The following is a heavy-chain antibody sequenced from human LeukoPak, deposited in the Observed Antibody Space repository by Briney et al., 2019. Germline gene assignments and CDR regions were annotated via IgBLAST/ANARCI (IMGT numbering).Heavy chain of an antibody. CDR3: ARGAGELPIDY. CDR2: ISFSSGDT. V-gene: IGHV3-11*06. Sequence: GGSLRLSCAAAGFSFGHYYMSWFRQAPGKGPESVSYISFSSGDTNYGDSVRGRFTISRDNAKNSLYLQMNSLRVENTAVYYCARGAGELPIDYWGQGTMVTVSS. CDR1: GFSFGHYY. D-gene: IGHD3-10*01. J-gene: IGHJ4*02.